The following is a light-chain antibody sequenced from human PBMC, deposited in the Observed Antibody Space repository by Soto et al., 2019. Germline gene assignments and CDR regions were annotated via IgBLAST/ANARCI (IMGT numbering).Light chain of an antibody. Sequence: EVMLTQSPGTLSLSPGERATLSCRASQSVSSNYFAWYQQKSGQAPRLLIYGASNRATVIPDRFSGSGSGTDFTLTIRRLEPEDFAVYYCQQYDTSPRTFGQGTKVEFK. CDR2: GAS. V-gene: IGKV3-20*01. CDR3: QQYDTSPRT. CDR1: QSVSSNY. J-gene: IGKJ1*01.